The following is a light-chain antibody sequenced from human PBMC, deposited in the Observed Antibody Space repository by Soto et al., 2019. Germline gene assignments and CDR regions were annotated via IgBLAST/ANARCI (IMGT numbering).Light chain of an antibody. CDR1: QSVSSSY. CDR3: QHYGSSPQT. CDR2: GAS. J-gene: IGKJ5*01. V-gene: IGKV3-20*01. Sequence: EIVLTQSPGTLSLSPGERATLSCRASQSVSSSYLAWYQQKPGQAPRLLIYGASSRATGIPDRFSGSGSGTDFPLTISRLEPEDFALYYCQHYGSSPQTFGQATLLEMK.